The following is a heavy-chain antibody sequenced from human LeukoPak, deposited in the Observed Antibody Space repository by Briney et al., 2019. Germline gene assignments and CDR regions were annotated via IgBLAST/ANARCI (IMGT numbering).Heavy chain of an antibody. CDR1: GFSFSDTW. D-gene: IGHD3-3*01. Sequence: GGSLRLSCAASGFSFSDTWMSWVRQAPGKGLEWVGRIKSKPDDEAADYGAPVKGRFTISRDDSENTLYLQMNSLRAEDTAVYYCARERERFLNLWGQGTLVTVSS. CDR2: IKSKPDDEAA. V-gene: IGHV3-15*01. J-gene: IGHJ4*02. CDR3: ARERERFLNL.